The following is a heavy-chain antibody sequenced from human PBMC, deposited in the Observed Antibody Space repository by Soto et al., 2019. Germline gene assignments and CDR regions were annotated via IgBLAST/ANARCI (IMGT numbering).Heavy chain of an antibody. V-gene: IGHV4-34*01. Sequence: SETLSLTCAVYGGSFSGYYWSWIRQPPGKGLEWIGEINHSGSTNYNPSLKSRVTISVDTSKNQFSLKLSSVTAADTVLYYCARQQWLVLNAFDIWGQGTMVTVSS. J-gene: IGHJ3*02. CDR2: INHSGST. CDR1: GGSFSGYY. D-gene: IGHD6-19*01. CDR3: ARQQWLVLNAFDI.